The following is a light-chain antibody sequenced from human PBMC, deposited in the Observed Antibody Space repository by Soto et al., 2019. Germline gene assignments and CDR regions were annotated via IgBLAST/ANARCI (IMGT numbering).Light chain of an antibody. CDR1: QSISSW. V-gene: IGKV1-5*01. CDR3: QQYNTYWT. J-gene: IGKJ1*01. CDR2: DAS. Sequence: DIQMTQSPSTLSASVGDRVTLTCRASQSISSWLAWYQQKPGKAPNLLIYDASSLESGVPSRFSGSGSGTEFTLTIISLQPDDFATYYCQQYNTYWTFGQGTKVEIK.